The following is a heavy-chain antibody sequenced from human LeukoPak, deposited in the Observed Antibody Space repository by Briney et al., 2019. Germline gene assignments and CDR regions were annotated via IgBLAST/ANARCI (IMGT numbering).Heavy chain of an antibody. J-gene: IGHJ4*02. Sequence: GGSLRLSCAASGFTFSSYDMHWVRQAPGKGLEWVAVISYDGSNKYYADSVKGRFTISRDNSKNTLYLQMNSLRAEDTAVYYCAKEWFGELSPPGNWGQGTLVTVSS. V-gene: IGHV3-30*18. CDR1: GFTFSSYD. D-gene: IGHD3-10*01. CDR2: ISYDGSNK. CDR3: AKEWFGELSPPGN.